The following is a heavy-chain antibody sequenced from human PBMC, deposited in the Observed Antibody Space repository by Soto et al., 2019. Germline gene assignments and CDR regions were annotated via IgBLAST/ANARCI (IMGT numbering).Heavy chain of an antibody. J-gene: IGHJ5*02. Sequence: QVQLQQWGAGLLKPSETLSLTCAVYGGSFSGYYWSWIRQPPGKGLEWIGEINHSGSTNYNSSLKCRVTISVDTSTNQFSLKLCSVTAADTAVYYCARRPAYYDFWRGYYGWFDPWGQGTLVTVSS. D-gene: IGHD3-3*01. V-gene: IGHV4-34*01. CDR2: INHSGST. CDR3: ARRPAYYDFWRGYYGWFDP. CDR1: GGSFSGYY.